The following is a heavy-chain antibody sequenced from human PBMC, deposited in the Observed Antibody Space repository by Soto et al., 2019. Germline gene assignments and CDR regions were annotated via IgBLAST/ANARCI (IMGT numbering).Heavy chain of an antibody. CDR2: IFSNGNT. CDR3: ARSPQRLSSSPTYYYYGMDV. J-gene: IGHJ6*02. V-gene: IGHV4-59*02. CDR1: RGYVSTFH. Sequence: KHSGTLALTCTVSRGYVSTFHWSWVRQPAGKGLEWIGHIFSNGNTNYNPSLKSRVTLSVDTSKNQFSLKLSSVTAADTAVYYCARSPQRLSSSPTYYYYGMDVWGQGTTVTVSS. D-gene: IGHD6-6*01.